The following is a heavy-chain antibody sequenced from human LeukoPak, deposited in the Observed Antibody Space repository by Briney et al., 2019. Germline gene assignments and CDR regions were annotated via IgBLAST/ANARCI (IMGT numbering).Heavy chain of an antibody. J-gene: IGHJ3*02. CDR3: ARSNGAYYYDSSGPTHAFDI. D-gene: IGHD3-22*01. V-gene: IGHV1-8*01. CDR2: MNPNSGNT. Sequence: ASVKVSCKTSDYTFSNYGITWVRQATGQGLEWMGWMNPNSGNTGYAQKFQGRVTITRNTSISTAYMELSSLRSEDTAVYYCARSNGAYYYDSSGPTHAFDIWGQGTMVTVSS. CDR1: DYTFSNYG.